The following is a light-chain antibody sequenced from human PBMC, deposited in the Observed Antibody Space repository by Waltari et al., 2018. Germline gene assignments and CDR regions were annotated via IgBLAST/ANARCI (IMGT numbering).Light chain of an antibody. Sequence: DIQTTQSPSSLSASVGDRVTITCRASQGISNSLAWYQQKPGKAPKLLLYAASRLESGVPSRFSGSGSGTDYTLTISSLQPEDFATYYCQQYYSTPSFGGGTKVEIK. CDR1: QGISNS. CDR3: QQYYSTPS. J-gene: IGKJ4*01. V-gene: IGKV1-NL1*01. CDR2: AAS.